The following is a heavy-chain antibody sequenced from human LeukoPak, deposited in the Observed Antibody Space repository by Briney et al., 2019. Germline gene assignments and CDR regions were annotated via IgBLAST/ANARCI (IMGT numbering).Heavy chain of an antibody. CDR3: ARGSGWYYY. D-gene: IGHD6-19*01. CDR1: GFTLSSYW. J-gene: IGHJ4*02. V-gene: IGHV3-7*01. Sequence: GGSLRLSCAASGFTLSSYWMSWVRQAPGKGLEWVANIKQDGSEKYYVDSVKGRFTISRDNAKNSLYLQMNSLRAEDTAVYYCARGSGWYYYWGQGTLVTVSS. CDR2: IKQDGSEK.